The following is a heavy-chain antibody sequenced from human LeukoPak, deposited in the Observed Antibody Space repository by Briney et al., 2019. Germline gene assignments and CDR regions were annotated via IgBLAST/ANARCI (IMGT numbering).Heavy chain of an antibody. CDR3: ASAHYYDSSGYYYYYYMDV. CDR1: GGTFSSYA. J-gene: IGHJ6*03. CDR2: IIPIFGTA. Sequence: SVKVSCKASGGTFSSYAISWVRQAPGQGLEWMGGIIPIFGTANYAQKFQGRVTITADKSTSTAYMELSSLRSEDTAVYYCASAHYYDSSGYYYYYYMDVWGKGTRSPSP. D-gene: IGHD3-22*01. V-gene: IGHV1-69*06.